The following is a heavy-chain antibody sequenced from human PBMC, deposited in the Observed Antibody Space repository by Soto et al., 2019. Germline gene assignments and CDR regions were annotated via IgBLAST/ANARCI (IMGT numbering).Heavy chain of an antibody. CDR2: IIPIFGTA. J-gene: IGHJ6*02. CDR1: GGTFSSYA. D-gene: IGHD3-10*01. Sequence: AALVKVSCKASGGTFSSYAISWVRQAPGQGLEWMGGIIPIFGTANYAQKFQGRVTITADKSTSTAYMELSSLRSEDTAVYYCARVPPHYYGSGSPSYYYYGMDVWGQGTTVTVSS. V-gene: IGHV1-69*06. CDR3: ARVPPHYYGSGSPSYYYYGMDV.